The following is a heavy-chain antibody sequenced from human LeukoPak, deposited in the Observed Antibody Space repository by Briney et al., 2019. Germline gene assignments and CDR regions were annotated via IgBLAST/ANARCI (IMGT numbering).Heavy chain of an antibody. D-gene: IGHD4-17*01. V-gene: IGHV3-48*04. CDR1: AFIFSGYS. J-gene: IGHJ3*02. CDR3: ARDYGDSPDAFDI. CDR2: ISSSGRTI. Sequence: QSGGSLRLSCAASAFIFSGYSMNWVRQAPGKGLEWVSYISSSGRTIWYADSVKGRFTISRDNAKNSLYLQMNSLRAEDTAVYYCARDYGDSPDAFDIWGQGTMVTVSS.